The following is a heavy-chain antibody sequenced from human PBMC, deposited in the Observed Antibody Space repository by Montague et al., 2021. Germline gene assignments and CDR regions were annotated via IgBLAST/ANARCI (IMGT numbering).Heavy chain of an antibody. V-gene: IGHV3-48*02. CDR2: ITGSSRSI. Sequence: SLRLSCAAAGFTFRTYGMNWVRQAPGKGLEWVSYITGSSRSIYYADSVRGRFTISRDNPKNSLYLQMNSLRDEDTAVYYCARDSYSSGWYSAEYFQHWGQGTLVTVSS. J-gene: IGHJ1*01. CDR3: ARDSYSSGWYSAEYFQH. CDR1: GFTFRTYG. D-gene: IGHD6-19*01.